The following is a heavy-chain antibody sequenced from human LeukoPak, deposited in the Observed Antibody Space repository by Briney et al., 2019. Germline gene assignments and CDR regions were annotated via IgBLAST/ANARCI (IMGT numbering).Heavy chain of an antibody. CDR2: IYYSGST. D-gene: IGHD2-21*02. J-gene: IGHJ4*02. Sequence: SETLSLTCTVSGGSISSYYWSWIRQPPGKGLEWIGYIYYSGSTNYNPSLKSRVTISVDTSKNQFSLKLSSVTAADTAVYYCARGDCGGDCYSGFDNWGQGTLVTVSS. CDR1: GGSISSYY. V-gene: IGHV4-59*01. CDR3: ARGDCGGDCYSGFDN.